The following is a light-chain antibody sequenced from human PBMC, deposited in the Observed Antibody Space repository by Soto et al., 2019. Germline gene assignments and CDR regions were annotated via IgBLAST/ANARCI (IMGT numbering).Light chain of an antibody. CDR2: GAS. CDR3: QQYNNWPPIN. Sequence: EIVLTQSPCTLSLSPWEIATLSCRASQSVSSNLAWYQQKPGQAPRLLIYGASTRATGIPARFSGSGSGTEFTLTISSLQSEDFAVYYCQQYNNWPPINFGQGTRLEIK. J-gene: IGKJ5*01. CDR1: QSVSSN. V-gene: IGKV3-15*01.